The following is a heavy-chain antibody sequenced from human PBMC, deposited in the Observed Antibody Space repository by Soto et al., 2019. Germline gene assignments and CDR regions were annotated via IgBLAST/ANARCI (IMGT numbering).Heavy chain of an antibody. Sequence: EVQLVESGGGLVQPGRSLRLSCAASGFTLDDYAMHWVRQAPGKGLEWVSGISWNSGSIGYADSVKGRFTTSRDNAKNSLYLQMTSLRAEDTALYYCAKVTNYYDRSAYKGPAFDIWGRGTMVTVSS. CDR2: ISWNSGSI. CDR1: GFTLDDYA. V-gene: IGHV3-9*01. D-gene: IGHD3-22*01. CDR3: AKVTNYYDRSAYKGPAFDI. J-gene: IGHJ3*02.